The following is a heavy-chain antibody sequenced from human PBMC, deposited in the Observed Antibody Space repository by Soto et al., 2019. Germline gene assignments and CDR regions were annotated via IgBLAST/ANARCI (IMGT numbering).Heavy chain of an antibody. J-gene: IGHJ5*02. CDR2: IRACNGNT. V-gene: IGHV1-18*01. CDR1: GYTFTSYG. D-gene: IGHD6-6*01. CDR3: ARSSGSASWFDL. Sequence: QVQLVQSGAEVKKPGASVKVSCKASGYTFTSYGISWVRQAPGQGLEWMGWIRACNGNTNYAQKLQGRVTMTTDTSTSTPYMELRSLRSDDTAVYYCARSSGSASWFDLWGQGTLVTVSS.